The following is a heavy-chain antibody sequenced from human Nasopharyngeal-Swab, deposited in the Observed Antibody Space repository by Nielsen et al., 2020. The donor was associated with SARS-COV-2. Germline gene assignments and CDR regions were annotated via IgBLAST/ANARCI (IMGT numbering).Heavy chain of an antibody. J-gene: IGHJ4*02. CDR1: GFTFSSYS. D-gene: IGHD4-17*01. Sequence: GGSLRLSCAASGFTFSSYSMNWVRQAPGKGLEWVSSISSSSYIYYADSVKGRFTISRGNAKNSLYLQMNSLRAEDTAVYYCASDFYGDYSDYWGQGTLVTVSS. V-gene: IGHV3-21*01. CDR2: ISSSSYI. CDR3: ASDFYGDYSDY.